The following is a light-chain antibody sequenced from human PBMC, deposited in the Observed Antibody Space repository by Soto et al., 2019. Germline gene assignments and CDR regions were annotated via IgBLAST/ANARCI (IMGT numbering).Light chain of an antibody. V-gene: IGKV1-5*03. J-gene: IGKJ4*01. Sequence: DIQRTQSPSTLSASVGDRVTITCRASQTIDSWLAWYQQRPGKPPNLLIYKASTLASGVPSRFSASGSGTDFTLTISSLQPDDFATYYCQQLWTYPLTFGGGTRWIS. CDR1: QTIDSW. CDR2: KAS. CDR3: QQLWTYPLT.